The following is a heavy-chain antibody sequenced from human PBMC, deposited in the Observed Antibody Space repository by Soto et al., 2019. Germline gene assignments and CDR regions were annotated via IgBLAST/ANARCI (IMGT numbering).Heavy chain of an antibody. CDR1: GFTFSNYE. V-gene: IGHV3-48*03. Sequence: GGSLRLSCAASGFTFSNYEMNWVRQAPGKGLEWISYIDRSGTTIHYADSAKGRFTISRDNAKNSMYLQMNSLRVDDTAVYYCVGDGDGGCCSSWFVPWGQGTLVTVSS. CDR2: IDRSGTTI. D-gene: IGHD2-15*01. J-gene: IGHJ5*02. CDR3: VGDGDGGCCSSWFVP.